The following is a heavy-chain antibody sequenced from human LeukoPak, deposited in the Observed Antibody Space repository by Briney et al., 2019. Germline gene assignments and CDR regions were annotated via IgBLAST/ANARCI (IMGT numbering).Heavy chain of an antibody. CDR1: GYSFTSYW. CDR2: IYPGDSDT. CDR3: ATYRTGYCSSTSCRSPFDY. D-gene: IGHD2-2*01. V-gene: IGHV5-51*01. J-gene: IGHJ4*02. Sequence: GESLKISCKGSGYSFTSYWIGWVRQMPGKGLEWMGIIYPGDSDTRYSPSFQGQVTISADRSISTAYLQWSSLKASDTAMYYCATYRTGYCSSTSCRSPFDYWGQGTLVTVSS.